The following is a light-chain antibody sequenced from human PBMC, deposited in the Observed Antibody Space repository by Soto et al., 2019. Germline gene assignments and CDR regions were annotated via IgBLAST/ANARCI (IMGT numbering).Light chain of an antibody. Sequence: IQMAQSPSTLSASVGDRVTITCRASQSISSRLAWYQQKPGTAPKLLIYNASTLESGVPSRFSGSGSGTEFSLTISSLQPDDFATFYCQQYSSCSRTFGQGTKVDIK. J-gene: IGKJ1*01. V-gene: IGKV1-5*01. CDR3: QQYSSCSRT. CDR2: NAS. CDR1: QSISSR.